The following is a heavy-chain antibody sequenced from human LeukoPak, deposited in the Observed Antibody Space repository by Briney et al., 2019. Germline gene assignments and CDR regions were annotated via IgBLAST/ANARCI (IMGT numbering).Heavy chain of an antibody. CDR1: GFTFSSYA. J-gene: IGHJ4*02. D-gene: IGHD3-22*01. V-gene: IGHV3-30-3*01. CDR2: ISYDGSNK. Sequence: PGRSLRLSCAASGFTFSSYAMHWVRQAPGKGLEWVAVISYDGSNKYYADSVKGRFTISRDNAKNSLYLQMNSLRAEDTAVYYCVRDPMSHERLFDYWGQGTLVTISS. CDR3: VRDPMSHERLFDY.